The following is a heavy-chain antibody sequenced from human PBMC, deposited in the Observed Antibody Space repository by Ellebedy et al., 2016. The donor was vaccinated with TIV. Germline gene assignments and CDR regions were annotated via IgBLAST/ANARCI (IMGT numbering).Heavy chain of an antibody. J-gene: IGHJ3*01. D-gene: IGHD1-14*01. V-gene: IGHV3-30*18. Sequence: PGGSLRLSCSASGFTFSSYGIHWVRQAPGKGLEWVAVISLDGVNEYFADSVRGRFSIARDNSKNTVYLRMNSLRVEDTAVYYCAKDQTVRTLRNAFDVWGQGTKVTVSS. CDR2: ISLDGVNE. CDR3: AKDQTVRTLRNAFDV. CDR1: GFTFSSYG.